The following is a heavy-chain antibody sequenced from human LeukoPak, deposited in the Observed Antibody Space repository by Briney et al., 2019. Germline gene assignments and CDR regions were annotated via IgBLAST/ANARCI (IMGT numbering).Heavy chain of an antibody. D-gene: IGHD2-2*01. Sequence: SETLSLTCAVYGGSFSGYYWSWIRQPPGKGLEWIGEINHSGSTNYNPSLKSRVTISVDTSKNQISLKLSSVTAADTAVYYCAAGYCSTTSCLYNWFDPWGQGTLVTVSS. CDR1: GGSFSGYY. CDR2: INHSGST. CDR3: AAGYCSTTSCLYNWFDP. V-gene: IGHV4-34*01. J-gene: IGHJ5*02.